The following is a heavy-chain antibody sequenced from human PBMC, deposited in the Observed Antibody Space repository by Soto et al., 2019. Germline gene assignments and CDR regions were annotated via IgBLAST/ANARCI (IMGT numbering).Heavy chain of an antibody. CDR1: GFTFSSYS. CDR3: ARHPELIAQIAWFDP. Sequence: EVQLVESGGGLVQPGGSLRLSCAASGFTFSSYSMNWVRQAPGKGLEWVSYISSSSSTIYYADSVKGRFTISRDNAKNSLYLQMNSMRAEDTAVYYCARHPELIAQIAWFDPWGQGTLVTVSS. D-gene: IGHD6-13*01. J-gene: IGHJ5*02. V-gene: IGHV3-48*01. CDR2: ISSSSSTI.